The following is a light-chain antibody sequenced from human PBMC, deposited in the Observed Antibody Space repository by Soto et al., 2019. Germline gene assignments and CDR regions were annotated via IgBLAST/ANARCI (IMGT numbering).Light chain of an antibody. J-gene: IGKJ3*01. CDR3: QQYYSTPPLFT. V-gene: IGKV4-1*01. CDR2: WAS. Sequence: DIVMTQSPDSLAVSLGERATINCKSSQSVLYSSNNKNYLAWYQQKPGQPPKLLIYWASTRESGVPDRFSGSGSGTDFTLTIRSLQAEDVAVYYCQQYYSTPPLFTFGPGTKVDIK. CDR1: QSVLYSSNNKNY.